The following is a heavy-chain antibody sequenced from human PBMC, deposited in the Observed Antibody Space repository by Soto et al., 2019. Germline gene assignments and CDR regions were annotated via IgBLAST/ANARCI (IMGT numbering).Heavy chain of an antibody. CDR2: INTRGGNS. J-gene: IGHJ5*02. Sequence: HPAQSAPEVKRPGASVKISCKAAGFIFTDWFMHLVRQTPGQGPAWMGIINTRGGNSINSQKFEDRVTMPRDKSTCILYVELSSLTSAYTAVYYCAMEGVIPGEIDAWGQGTLVTVSS. D-gene: IGHD2-21*01. CDR3: AMEGVIPGEIDA. V-gene: IGHV1-46*03. CDR1: GFIFTDWF.